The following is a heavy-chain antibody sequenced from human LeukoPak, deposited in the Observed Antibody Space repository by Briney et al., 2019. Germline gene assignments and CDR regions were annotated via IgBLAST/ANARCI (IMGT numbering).Heavy chain of an antibody. CDR3: ARRRYRMDWYFDL. D-gene: IGHD1-1*01. V-gene: IGHV4-39*07. CDR1: GGSISSSSYY. J-gene: IGHJ2*01. Sequence: SETLSLTCTVSGGSISSSSYYWGWIRQPPGKGLEWIGSIYYSGSTYYNPSLKSRVTISVDTSKNQFSLKLSSVTAADTAVYYCARRRYRMDWYFDLWGRGTLVTVSS. CDR2: IYYSGST.